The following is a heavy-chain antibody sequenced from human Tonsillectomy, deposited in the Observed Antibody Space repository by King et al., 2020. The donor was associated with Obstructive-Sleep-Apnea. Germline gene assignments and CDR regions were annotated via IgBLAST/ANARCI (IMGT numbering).Heavy chain of an antibody. CDR2: MYYSGNT. Sequence: VQLQESGPGLVKPSETLSLTCTVSGGSINNYYWSWIRQPPGKGLEWIGYMYYSGNTKFNPSLKSRVTISADTSKIQISLRLSSVTAADTAVYYCARHRGVEDYGGYGDYFDYWGQGTLVTVSS. CDR3: ARHRGVEDYGGYGDYFDY. V-gene: IGHV4-59*08. J-gene: IGHJ4*02. D-gene: IGHD5-12*01. CDR1: GGSINNYY.